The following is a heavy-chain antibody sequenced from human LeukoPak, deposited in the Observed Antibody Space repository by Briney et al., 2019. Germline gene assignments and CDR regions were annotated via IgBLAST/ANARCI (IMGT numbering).Heavy chain of an antibody. CDR1: GFTFSSYG. CDR2: ISYDGSNK. Sequence: SGGSLRLSCAASGFTFSSYGMHWVRQAPGKGLEWVAVISYDGSNKYYADSVKGRFTISRDNSKNTLYLQMNSLRAEDTAVYYCAKGRDQLWLHQDFDYWGQGTLVTVSS. J-gene: IGHJ4*02. CDR3: AKGRDQLWLHQDFDY. D-gene: IGHD5-18*01. V-gene: IGHV3-30*18.